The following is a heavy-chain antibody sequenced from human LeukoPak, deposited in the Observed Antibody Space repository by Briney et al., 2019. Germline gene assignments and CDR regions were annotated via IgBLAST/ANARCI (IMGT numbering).Heavy chain of an antibody. J-gene: IGHJ6*03. V-gene: IGHV4-39*07. CDR2: IYYNGNT. Sequence: SETLSLTCTVSGGSISSSSYYWAWIRQPPGKGLEWIGNIYYNGNTYYNSSLKSRVTISVDTSKNQFSLRLSSVTAADTAVYYCAGATVPYYYMDVWGKGTTVTISS. CDR1: GGSISSSSYY. D-gene: IGHD4-17*01. CDR3: AGATVPYYYMDV.